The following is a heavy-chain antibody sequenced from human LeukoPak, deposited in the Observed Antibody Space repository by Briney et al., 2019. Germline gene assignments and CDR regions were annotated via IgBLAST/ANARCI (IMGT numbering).Heavy chain of an antibody. V-gene: IGHV3-30-3*01. D-gene: IGHD6-19*01. J-gene: IGHJ6*02. CDR1: GFTFSSYA. CDR3: ARGTPSSSGWLYYGMDV. CDR2: ISYDGSNK. Sequence: GGSLRLSCAASGFTFSSYAMHWVRQAPGKGLEWVAVISYDGSNKYYADSVKGRFTISRDNSENTLYLQMNSLRAEDTAVYYCARGTPSSSGWLYYGMDVWGQGTTVTVSS.